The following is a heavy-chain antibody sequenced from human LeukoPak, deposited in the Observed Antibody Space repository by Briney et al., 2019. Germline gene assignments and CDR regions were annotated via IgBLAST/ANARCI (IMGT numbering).Heavy chain of an antibody. CDR3: ARDRGYCSSTSCYDFFDY. V-gene: IGHV3-53*01. CDR2: IYSGDST. D-gene: IGHD2-2*01. CDR1: GFTVSSNY. Sequence: GGSLRLSCAASGFTVSSNYMTWVRQAPGKGLEWVSVIYSGDSTYYADSVKGRFTISRDNSKNTLYLQMNSLRAEDTAVYYCARDRGYCSSTSCYDFFDYWGQGTLVTVSS. J-gene: IGHJ4*02.